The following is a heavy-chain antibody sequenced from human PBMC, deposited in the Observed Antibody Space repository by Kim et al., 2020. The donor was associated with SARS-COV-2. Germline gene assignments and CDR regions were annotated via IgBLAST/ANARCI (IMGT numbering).Heavy chain of an antibody. D-gene: IGHD4-17*01. CDR1: GGSISSSSYY. CDR3: ARHGAVSYGDYFDY. V-gene: IGHV4-39*01. J-gene: IGHJ4*02. Sequence: SETLSLTCTVSGGSISSSSYYWGWIRQPPGKGLEWIGSIYYSGSTYYNPSLKSRVTISVDTSKNQFSLKLSSVTAADTAVYYCARHGAVSYGDYFDYWGQGTLVTVSS. CDR2: IYYSGST.